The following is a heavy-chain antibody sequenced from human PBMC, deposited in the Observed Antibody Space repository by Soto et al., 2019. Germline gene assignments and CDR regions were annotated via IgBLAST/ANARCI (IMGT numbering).Heavy chain of an antibody. J-gene: IGHJ4*02. CDR1: GFTFSSYS. CDR3: SRGLQIATIRGGDY. D-gene: IGHD2-21*01. CDR2: ISSSADHI. Sequence: EVQLVESGGGLVKPGGSLRLSCAASGFTFSSYSMNWVRQAPGKGLEWVSYISSSADHIYYADSVKGRFIISRDNAKHSLYLEMNSLGGEDTAGYFWSRGLQIATIRGGDYWGQGTPVTVSS. V-gene: IGHV3-21*02.